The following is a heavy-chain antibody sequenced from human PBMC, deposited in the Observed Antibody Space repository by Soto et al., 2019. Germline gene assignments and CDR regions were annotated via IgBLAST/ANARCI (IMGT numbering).Heavy chain of an antibody. D-gene: IGHD3-16*01. CDR1: GCTFISYA. CDR2: ISGGGDRT. V-gene: IGHV3-23*01. J-gene: IGHJ2*01. Sequence: EVQLLESGGGLVQPGGSLRLSCGGSGCTFISYAMNWVRQAPGKGLEWVSGISGGGDRTFDADSVKGRFTISRDNSKNTVNLQMNSLRADDTAVYYCARKVLGSTSRPDYWYFDLWGRGTLVTVSS. CDR3: ARKVLGSTSRPDYWYFDL.